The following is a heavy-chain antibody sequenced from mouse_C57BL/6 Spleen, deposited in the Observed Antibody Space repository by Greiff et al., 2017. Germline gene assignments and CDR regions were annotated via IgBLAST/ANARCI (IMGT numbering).Heavy chain of an antibody. CDR3: ARFYDGYPCYAMDY. D-gene: IGHD2-3*01. V-gene: IGHV1-42*01. CDR2: INPSTGGT. CDR1: GYSFTGYY. J-gene: IGHJ4*01. Sequence: EVQLQQSGPELVKPGASVKISCKASGYSFTGYYMNWVKQSPEKSLEWIGEINPSTGGTTYNQKFKAKATLTVDKSSSTAYLQLKSLTSEGSAVYDYARFYDGYPCYAMDYWGQGTSVTVSA.